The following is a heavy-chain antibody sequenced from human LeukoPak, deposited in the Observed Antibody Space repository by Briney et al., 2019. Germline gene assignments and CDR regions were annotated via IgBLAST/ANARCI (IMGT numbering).Heavy chain of an antibody. CDR2: IKQDGSEK. CDR3: ARDHVATIDYFDY. J-gene: IGHJ4*02. Sequence: GGSLRLSCAASGFTFSSYWMHWVRQAPGKGLEWVANIKQDGSEKYYVDSVKGRFTISRDNAKNSLSLQMDSLRAEDTAVYYCARDHVATIDYFDYWGQGTLVTVTA. D-gene: IGHD5-12*01. V-gene: IGHV3-7*01. CDR1: GFTFSSYW.